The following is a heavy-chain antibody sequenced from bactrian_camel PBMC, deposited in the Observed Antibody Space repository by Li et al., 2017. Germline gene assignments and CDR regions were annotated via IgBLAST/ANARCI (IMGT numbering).Heavy chain of an antibody. J-gene: IGHJ4*01. D-gene: IGHD1*01. Sequence: VQLVESGGGAVEAGGSLRLSCEASADIYSRNCIAWFRQVPGKEREGVASVYPAARFTRYGDAVKGRFTISQDNPRNTAHLEMNTLKPEDTAVYYCAAGRLSPFHTKQSLARACGRWGQGTQVTVS. CDR2: VYPAARFT. V-gene: IGHV3S53*01. CDR1: ADIYSRNC. CDR3: AAGRLSPFHTKQSLARACGR.